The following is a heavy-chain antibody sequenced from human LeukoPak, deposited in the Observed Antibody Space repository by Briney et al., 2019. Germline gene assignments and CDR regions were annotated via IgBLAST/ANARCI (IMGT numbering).Heavy chain of an antibody. Sequence: PSETLSLTCTVSGGSISSSSYYWGWIRQPPGKGLEWIGSIYYSGSTYYNPSLKSRVTISVDTSKNQFSLKLSSVPAADTAVYYCARQTRGLRLWFDPWGQGTLVTVSS. CDR2: IYYSGST. CDR3: ARQTRGLRLWFDP. CDR1: GGSISSSSYY. J-gene: IGHJ5*02. D-gene: IGHD3-16*01. V-gene: IGHV4-39*01.